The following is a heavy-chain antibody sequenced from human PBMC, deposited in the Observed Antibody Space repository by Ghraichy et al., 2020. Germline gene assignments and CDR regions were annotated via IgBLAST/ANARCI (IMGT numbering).Heavy chain of an antibody. Sequence: GGSLRLSCAASGFSFSVYGMNWVRQAPGKGLQWISYISSSSTTVYFADSVKGRFTISRDNAKNTMYLQMNRLRDEDTAMYYCVKDVSHFDTWGQGTLVTVSS. CDR1: GFSFSVYG. J-gene: IGHJ5*02. CDR2: ISSSSTTV. CDR3: VKDVSHFDT. V-gene: IGHV3-48*02.